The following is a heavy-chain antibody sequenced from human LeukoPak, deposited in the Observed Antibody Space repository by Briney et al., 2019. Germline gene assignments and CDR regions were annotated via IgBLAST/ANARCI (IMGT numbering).Heavy chain of an antibody. Sequence: ASVKVSCKASGYTFTSYYMHWVRQAPGQGLEWMGIINPSGGSTSYAQKFQGRVTITTDESTSTAYMELSSLRSEDTAVYYCASWSGYYYSTYYYYYYMDVWGKGTTVTVSS. CDR2: INPSGGST. V-gene: IGHV1-46*01. CDR3: ASWSGYYYSTYYYYYYMDV. CDR1: GYTFTSYY. J-gene: IGHJ6*03. D-gene: IGHD3-3*01.